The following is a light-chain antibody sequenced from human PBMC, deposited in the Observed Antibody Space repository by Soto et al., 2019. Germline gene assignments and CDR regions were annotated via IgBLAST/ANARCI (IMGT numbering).Light chain of an antibody. CDR1: QSVSGSC. Sequence: EIVLTQSPGTLSLSPGERATLSCRASQSVSGSCLAWYQQKPGQAPRLLAYGASSRATGIPDRFSGSGSGTAFTLTISRLEPEDFAVYYCQQYGSSPFTFGRGTKVDIK. CDR3: QQYGSSPFT. V-gene: IGKV3-20*01. J-gene: IGKJ3*01. CDR2: GAS.